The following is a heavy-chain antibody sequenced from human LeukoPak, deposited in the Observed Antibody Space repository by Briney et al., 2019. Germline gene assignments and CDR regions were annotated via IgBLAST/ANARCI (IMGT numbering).Heavy chain of an antibody. J-gene: IGHJ4*02. CDR1: GYTFTGYY. CDR3: ARGLAAAGLFDY. D-gene: IGHD6-13*01. CDR2: INPNSGGT. V-gene: IGHV1-2*02. Sequence: ASVKVSCKASGYTFTGYYMHWVRQAPGQGLEWMGWINPNSGGTNYAQKFQGRVTMTRDTSISTAYMELSGLRSDDTAVYYCARGLAAAGLFDYWGQGTLVTVSS.